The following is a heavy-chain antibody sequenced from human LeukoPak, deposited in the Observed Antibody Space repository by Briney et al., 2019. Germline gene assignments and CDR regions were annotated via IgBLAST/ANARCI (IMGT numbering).Heavy chain of an antibody. J-gene: IGHJ5*02. V-gene: IGHV4-59*01. CDR3: GRGRNWFDP. CDR2: IYYSGST. CDR1: GGSISSYY. Sequence: SETLSLTCTVSGGSISSYYWSWIRQPPGKGLEWIGYIYYSGSTNYNPSLKSRVTISVDTSKNQFPLKLSSVTAADTAVYYCGRGRNWFDPWGQGTLVTVSS.